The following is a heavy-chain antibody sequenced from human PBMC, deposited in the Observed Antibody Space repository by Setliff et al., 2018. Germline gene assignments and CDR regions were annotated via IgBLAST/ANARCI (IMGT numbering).Heavy chain of an antibody. CDR1: GFTFSSYA. J-gene: IGHJ4*02. V-gene: IGHV3-7*01. D-gene: IGHD6-19*01. CDR3: AREISSGWVPDY. Sequence: GGSLRLSCAGSGFTFSSYALMWVRQAPGKGLESVAYIKHDGSTKYYVDSVQGRFTISRDNAKSSLSLQMSSLRAEDTAVYYCAREISSGWVPDYWGQGTLVTVSS. CDR2: IKHDGSTK.